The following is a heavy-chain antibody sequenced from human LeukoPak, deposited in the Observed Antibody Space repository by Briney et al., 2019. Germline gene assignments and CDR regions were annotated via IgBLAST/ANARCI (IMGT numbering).Heavy chain of an antibody. D-gene: IGHD6-13*01. V-gene: IGHV4-4*07. CDR3: ARDPAGYSSSWYNYSDY. J-gene: IGHJ4*02. Sequence: SETLSLTCTVSGGSISSYYWSWVRQPAGKGLEWIGRIYTSGSTNYNPSLKSRVTISVDTSKNQFSLKLSSVTAADTAVYYCARDPAGYSSSWYNYSDYWGQGTLVTVSS. CDR2: IYTSGST. CDR1: GGSISSYY.